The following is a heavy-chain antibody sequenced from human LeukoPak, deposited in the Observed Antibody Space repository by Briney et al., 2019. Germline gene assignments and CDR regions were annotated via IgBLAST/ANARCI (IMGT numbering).Heavy chain of an antibody. CDR1: GYTFTGYY. J-gene: IGHJ3*02. Sequence: GASVNVSCKASGYTFTGYYMHWVRQAPGQGLEWMGGIIPIFGTANYAQKFQGRVTITADEATSTAYMELSSLRSEDPAVYYCARGEKLRYFDWLLSAFAIWGQGTMVTVSS. V-gene: IGHV1-69*13. D-gene: IGHD3-9*01. CDR2: IIPIFGTA. CDR3: ARGEKLRYFDWLLSAFAI.